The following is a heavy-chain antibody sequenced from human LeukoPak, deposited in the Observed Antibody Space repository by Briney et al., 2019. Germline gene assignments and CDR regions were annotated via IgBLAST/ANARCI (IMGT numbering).Heavy chain of an antibody. V-gene: IGHV3-21*01. D-gene: IGHD5-12*01. CDR3: ARGGFSGYAPFDY. Sequence: GGSLRLSCAASGFTFSSYSMNWVRQAPGKGLEWVSSISSDSSYIYYADSVKGRFTISRDNAKNSLYLQMNSLRAEDTAVYFCARGGFSGYAPFDYWGQGTLVTVSS. J-gene: IGHJ4*02. CDR1: GFTFSSYS. CDR2: ISSDSSYI.